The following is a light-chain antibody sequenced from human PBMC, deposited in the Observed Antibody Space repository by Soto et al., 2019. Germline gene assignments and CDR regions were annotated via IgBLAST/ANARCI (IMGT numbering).Light chain of an antibody. J-gene: IGLJ1*01. CDR1: SSNIGAGYD. V-gene: IGLV1-40*01. CDR3: QSYDRSLSGV. CDR2: GNS. Sequence: QSVLTQPPSVSGAPGQRVTISCTGSSSNIGAGYDVHWYQQFPGTAPKLLIYGNSNRPSGVPDRFSGSKSGTSASLAITGLQAEDEADYYCQSYDRSLSGVFGSGTKLTVL.